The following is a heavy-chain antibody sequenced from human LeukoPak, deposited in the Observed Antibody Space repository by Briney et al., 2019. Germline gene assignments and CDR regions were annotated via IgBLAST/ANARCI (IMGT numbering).Heavy chain of an antibody. D-gene: IGHD3-22*01. J-gene: IGHJ4*02. CDR1: GFTSSSRI. V-gene: IGHV3-30*18. Sequence: GRSLRLSCAASGFTSSSRIMHWVRQAPGKGLEWVAAISHDGSNKYYADSVKGRFTISRDNSKNTLYLQMNSLRAEDTAVYYCAKDGYDGSGAYIDYWGQGTLVTVPS. CDR3: AKDGYDGSGAYIDY. CDR2: ISHDGSNK.